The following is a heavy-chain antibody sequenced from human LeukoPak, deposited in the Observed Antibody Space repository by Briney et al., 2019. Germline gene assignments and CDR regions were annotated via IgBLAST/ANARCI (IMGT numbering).Heavy chain of an antibody. D-gene: IGHD6-19*01. J-gene: IGHJ4*02. Sequence: NPGGSLRLSCAASGFTFSSYSINWVRQAPGKGLEWVASISNSTNYIYYADSVKGRFTISRDNSKNTLYLQMNSLRAEDTAVYYCAEGSGWWVMGDYWGQGTLVTVSS. CDR3: AEGSGWWVMGDY. CDR2: ISNSTNYI. V-gene: IGHV3-21*04. CDR1: GFTFSSYS.